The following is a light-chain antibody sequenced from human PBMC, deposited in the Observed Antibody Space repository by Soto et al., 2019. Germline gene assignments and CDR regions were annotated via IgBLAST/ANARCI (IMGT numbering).Light chain of an antibody. CDR2: GAS. V-gene: IGKV3-20*01. J-gene: IGKJ1*01. CDR3: QQYGNSPQT. Sequence: VLTQSPGTLSLSPGERAALSCRASQSVSSNYLAWYQQRPGQAPRLLIYGASSRATGIPDRFSGSGSGTDITLNISRLEPADFAVYYCQQYGNSPQTFGQGTKVEGK. CDR1: QSVSSNY.